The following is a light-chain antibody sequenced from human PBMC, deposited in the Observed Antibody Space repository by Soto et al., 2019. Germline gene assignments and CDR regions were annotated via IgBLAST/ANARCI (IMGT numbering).Light chain of an antibody. V-gene: IGLV1-40*01. CDR3: QSYDSSLSAVV. Sequence: QAVVTQPPSVSGAPGQRVTISCTGSSSNIGAGYDVHWYQQLPGTAPKLLIYGNSNRPSGVPDRCSGSKSGTSASLAITGLQAEDEADYYCQSYDSSLSAVVFGGGTKVTVL. J-gene: IGLJ2*01. CDR2: GNS. CDR1: SSNIGAGYD.